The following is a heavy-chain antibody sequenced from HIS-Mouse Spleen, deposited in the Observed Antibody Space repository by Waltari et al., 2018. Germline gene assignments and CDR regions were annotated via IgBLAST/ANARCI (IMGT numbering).Heavy chain of an antibody. Sequence: QGQLVESGGGGVQPGRSLRPPGAAFGFTLRSSAAPGVRQAPGKGLEWVAVLSYDGSNKYYADSVKGRFTISRDNSKNTLYLQMNSLRAEDTAVYYCASHHIAALDYWGQGTLVTVSS. V-gene: IGHV3-30-3*01. CDR1: GFTLRSSA. D-gene: IGHD6-6*01. J-gene: IGHJ4*02. CDR2: LSYDGSNK. CDR3: ASHHIAALDY.